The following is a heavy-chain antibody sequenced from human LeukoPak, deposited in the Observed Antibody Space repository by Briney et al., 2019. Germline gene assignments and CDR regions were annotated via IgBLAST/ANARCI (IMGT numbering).Heavy chain of an antibody. CDR3: ASYYGSGSERNFDY. J-gene: IGHJ4*02. D-gene: IGHD3-10*01. V-gene: IGHV4-39*01. CDR1: GGSISSSSYY. CDR2: IYYSGST. Sequence: MPSETLSLTCTVSGGSISSSSYYWGWIRQPPGKGLEWIGSIYYSGSTYYNPSLKSRVTISVDTSKNQFSLKLSSVTAADTAVYYCASYYGSGSERNFDYWGQGSLVTVSS.